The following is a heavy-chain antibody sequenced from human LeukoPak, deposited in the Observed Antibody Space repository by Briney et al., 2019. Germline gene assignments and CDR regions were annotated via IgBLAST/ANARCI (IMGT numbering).Heavy chain of an antibody. CDR2: ISYDGSNK. D-gene: IGHD3-10*01. CDR3: AKDAVWFGELLGEDWFDP. V-gene: IGHV3-30*18. CDR1: GFTFSSYG. Sequence: PGRSLRLSCAASGFTFSSYGMHWVRQAPGKGLEWVAVISYDGSNKYYADSAKGRFTISRDNSKNTLYLQMNSLRAEDTAVYYCAKDAVWFGELLGEDWFDPWGQGTLVTVSS. J-gene: IGHJ5*02.